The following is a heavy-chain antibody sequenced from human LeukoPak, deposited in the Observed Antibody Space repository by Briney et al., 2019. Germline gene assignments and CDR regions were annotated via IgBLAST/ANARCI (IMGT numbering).Heavy chain of an antibody. CDR1: GFTFSSYA. CDR2: ISDSGGST. CDR3: AKGGGSSGRYVNLDY. V-gene: IGHV3-23*01. Sequence: GGSLRLSCAASGFTFSSYAMNWVRQAPGKGLEWVSSISDSGGSTRYAGSVKGRFSISRGNSKNTLCLQMSSLGVEDTAVYYCAKGGGSSGRYVNLDYWGQGTLVTVSS. D-gene: IGHD6-25*01. J-gene: IGHJ4*02.